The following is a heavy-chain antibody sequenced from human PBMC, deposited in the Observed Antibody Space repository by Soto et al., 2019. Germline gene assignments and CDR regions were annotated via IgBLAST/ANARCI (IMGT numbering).Heavy chain of an antibody. D-gene: IGHD2-15*01. V-gene: IGHV3-33*01. CDR3: AAWAEGATEVH. J-gene: IGHJ4*02. Sequence: SLRLSCETSGFSFSVYGMHWVRQAPGKGLEWVAVIWYDASKQFYAASVEGRFTISRDNSKAILYLQMNSLRAEDTAVYYCAAWAEGATEVHWGQGTLVTVSS. CDR1: GFSFSVYG. CDR2: IWYDASKQ.